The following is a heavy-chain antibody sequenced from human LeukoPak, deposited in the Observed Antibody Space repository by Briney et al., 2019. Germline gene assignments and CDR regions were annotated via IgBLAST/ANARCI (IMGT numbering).Heavy chain of an antibody. V-gene: IGHV1-3*01. CDR1: GYTFTSYA. J-gene: IGHJ4*02. Sequence: ASVKVSCKASGYTFTSYAMHWVRQAPGQRLEWMGWINAGNGNTKYSQKFQGRVTITRDTSASTAYMELSSLRSEDTAVYYCAREYPYGAKSAFDYWGQGTLVTVSS. D-gene: IGHD4-17*01. CDR3: AREYPYGAKSAFDY. CDR2: INAGNGNT.